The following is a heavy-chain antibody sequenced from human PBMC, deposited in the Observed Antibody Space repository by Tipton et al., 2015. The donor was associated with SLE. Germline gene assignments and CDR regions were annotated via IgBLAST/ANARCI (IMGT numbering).Heavy chain of an antibody. CDR2: IYYSGST. D-gene: IGHD2-2*01. CDR1: GGSFSGYY. CDR3: ARAPRGCSSTSCLPY. J-gene: IGHJ4*02. V-gene: IGHV4-59*08. Sequence: TLSLTCAVYGGSFSGYYWSWIRQPPGKGLEWIGYIYYSGSTNYNPSLKSRVTISVDTSKNQFSLKLSSVTAADTAVYYCARAPRGCSSTSCLPYWGQGTLVTVSS.